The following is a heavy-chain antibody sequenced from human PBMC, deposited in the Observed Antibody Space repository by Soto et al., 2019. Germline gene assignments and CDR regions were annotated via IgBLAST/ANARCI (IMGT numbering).Heavy chain of an antibody. CDR2: VWFDGGNK. D-gene: IGHD4-17*01. CDR3: ARAPAGDYTLYHYYTMDV. V-gene: IGHV3-33*01. Sequence: VQLVASGGGVVQPGTSLRLSCEASGFTFSDHAMHWVRQAPGKGLEWVAVVWFDGGNKFYTDSVKGRFTISRDNSKNTLFLQMNSVRVVDTAVYYCARAPAGDYTLYHYYTMDVWGQGTPVTVSS. J-gene: IGHJ6*02. CDR1: GFTFSDHA.